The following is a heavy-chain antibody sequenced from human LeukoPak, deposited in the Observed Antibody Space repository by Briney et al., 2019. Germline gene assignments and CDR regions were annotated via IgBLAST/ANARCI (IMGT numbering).Heavy chain of an antibody. V-gene: IGHV3-30-3*01. D-gene: IGHD3-3*01. CDR2: ISYDGSNK. CDR1: GGTFSSYA. Sequence: SCKASGGTFSSYAISWVRQAPGKGLEWVAVISYDGSNKYYADSVKGRFTISRDNSKNTLYLQMNSLRAEDTAVYYCARGGFTIFGVVISWGLDYWGQGTLVTVSS. CDR3: ARGGFTIFGVVISWGLDY. J-gene: IGHJ4*02.